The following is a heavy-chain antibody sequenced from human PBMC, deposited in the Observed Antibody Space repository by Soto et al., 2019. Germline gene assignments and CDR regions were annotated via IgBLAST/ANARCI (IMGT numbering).Heavy chain of an antibody. CDR1: GFPFSRSA. V-gene: IGHV1-58*01. Sequence: QMQLVQSGPEVKKPGTSVKVSCKASGFPFSRSAVQWVRQARGQRLEWLGGIVVGSGNTKSAQKFQERVTITRDMSTSTAYLELSSLRSEDTAVYYCAAPDHGDYWYFDLWGRGTVVTVSS. CDR2: IVVGSGNT. CDR3: AAPDHGDYWYFDL. D-gene: IGHD4-17*01. J-gene: IGHJ2*01.